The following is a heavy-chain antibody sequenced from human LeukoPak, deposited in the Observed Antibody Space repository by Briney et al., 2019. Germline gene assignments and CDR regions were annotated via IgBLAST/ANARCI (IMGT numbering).Heavy chain of an antibody. CDR1: GGSVSGYY. J-gene: IGHJ4*02. CDR3: ARIHRYCSGGACYVLDN. D-gene: IGHD2-15*01. V-gene: IGHV4-59*02. CDR2: VYYSGST. Sequence: PSETLSPTCVVSGGSVSGYYWGWIRQPPGRGLEWIGYVYYSGSTNYNPSFKSRITISVDTSRNQFSLQLSSVTAADTAVYYCARIHRYCSGGACYVLDNWGQGTLVAVSS.